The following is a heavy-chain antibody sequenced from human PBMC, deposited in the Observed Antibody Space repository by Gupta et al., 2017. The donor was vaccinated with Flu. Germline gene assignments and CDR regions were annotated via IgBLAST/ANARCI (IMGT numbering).Heavy chain of an antibody. V-gene: IGHV4-34*01. CDR3: TKLSSGRWVPAAKSPHYYYYYGMDV. Sequence: PPGKGLEWIGEINHSGSTNYNPSLKSRVTISVDTAKNQFSLKLSSVTAADTAVYYCTKLSSGRWVPAAKSPHYYYYYGMDVWGQGTTVTVSS. D-gene: IGHD2-2*01. CDR2: INHSGST. J-gene: IGHJ6*02.